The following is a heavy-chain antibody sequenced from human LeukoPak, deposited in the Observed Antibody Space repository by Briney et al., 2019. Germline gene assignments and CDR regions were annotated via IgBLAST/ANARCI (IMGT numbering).Heavy chain of an antibody. CDR1: GGSISNSTYY. CDR2: IYYSGNT. Sequence: SETLSLTCTVSGGSISNSTYYWGRIRQPPGKGLEWIGSIYYSGNTYYSPSLKSRVTVSVDTSKNEFSLKLSSVTAADTAVYFCARGIVGSRDFYFRYYFDYWGQGTLVTVSS. J-gene: IGHJ4*02. D-gene: IGHD3/OR15-3a*01. CDR3: ARGIVGSRDFYFRYYFDY. V-gene: IGHV4-39*07.